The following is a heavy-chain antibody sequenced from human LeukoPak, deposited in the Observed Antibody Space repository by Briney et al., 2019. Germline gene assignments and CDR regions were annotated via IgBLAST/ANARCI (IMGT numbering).Heavy chain of an antibody. CDR2: IRYDGSNK. V-gene: IGHV3-30*02. CDR3: AKVVTGYCSTTSCPFDS. J-gene: IGHJ4*02. D-gene: IGHD2-2*01. Sequence: GGSLRLSCTTSGFTFGDYAMSWVRQAPGKGLEWVAYIRYDGSNKNYVDSVKGRFTIFRDNSKNTLYLQMSSLRAEDTAVYYCAKVVTGYCSTTSCPFDSWGQGTLVTVSS. CDR1: GFTFGDYA.